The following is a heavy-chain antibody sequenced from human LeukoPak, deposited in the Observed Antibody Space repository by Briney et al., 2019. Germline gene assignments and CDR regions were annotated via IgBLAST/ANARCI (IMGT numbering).Heavy chain of an antibody. CDR1: GYTFTSYY. Sequence: ASVKVSCKASGYTFTSYYMHWVRQAPGQGLEWMGMINPSGGSTSYAQKFQGRVTMTRDMSTSTVYMELSSLRSEDTAVYYCARGFLPAAFDYWGQGTLVTVSS. CDR3: ARGFLPAAFDY. D-gene: IGHD2-2*01. V-gene: IGHV1-46*01. CDR2: INPSGGST. J-gene: IGHJ4*02.